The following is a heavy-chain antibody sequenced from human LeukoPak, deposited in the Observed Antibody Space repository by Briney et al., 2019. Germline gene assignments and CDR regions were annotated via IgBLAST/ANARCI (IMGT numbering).Heavy chain of an antibody. J-gene: IGHJ4*02. V-gene: IGHV4-34*01. D-gene: IGHD3-10*01. CDR1: GGPFSGYY. CDR2: IKHIVST. CDR3: ARVPMVRGVIFDY. Sequence: SETLSLTCAVYGGPFSGYYWSWIRQPPGKGLEWTGEIKHIVSTNSNPSLKSRVSISLDTTKNHYSLNLCSVTAADTAVYYCARVPMVRGVIFDYWGEGTLVTVSS.